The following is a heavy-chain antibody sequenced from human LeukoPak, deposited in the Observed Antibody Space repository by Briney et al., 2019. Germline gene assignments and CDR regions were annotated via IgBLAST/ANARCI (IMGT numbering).Heavy chain of an antibody. CDR3: LGSADRG. J-gene: IGHJ4*02. Sequence: EGSLRLSCADSGFTFSGHWMNWVRQAPGRGLEWVGNINPDGSETYYVDSMKGRFTISRDNAKDSVYLQMNTLRVEDTAVYYCLGSADRGWGQGTLVTVSS. V-gene: IGHV3-7*01. CDR2: INPDGSET. D-gene: IGHD6-25*01. CDR1: GFTFSGHW.